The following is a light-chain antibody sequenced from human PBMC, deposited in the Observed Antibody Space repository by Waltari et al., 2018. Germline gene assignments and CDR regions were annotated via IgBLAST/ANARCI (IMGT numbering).Light chain of an antibody. Sequence: EIVLTQSPGTLALSPGERATLPCRASQSVGRALAWYQQKPVQAPRLLIHDTSTRATGIPDRFSGSGSGTDFSLTISRVEPEDFAVYYCQMYVRLPVTFGQGTKVEVK. J-gene: IGKJ1*01. CDR2: DTS. CDR3: QMYVRLPVT. CDR1: QSVGRA. V-gene: IGKV3-20*01.